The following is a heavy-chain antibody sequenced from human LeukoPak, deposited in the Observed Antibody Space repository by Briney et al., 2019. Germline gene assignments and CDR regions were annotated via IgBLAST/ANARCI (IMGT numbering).Heavy chain of an antibody. CDR3: ARDQYYDFWSGHRTFDY. Sequence: KSGGSLRLSCAASGFTFSDYYMSWIRQAPGKGLEWVSYISSRSNSIYYADSVKGRFTISRDNAKNSLYLQMNSLRAEDTAVYYCARDQYYDFWSGHRTFDYWGQGTLVIVSS. D-gene: IGHD3-3*01. J-gene: IGHJ4*02. CDR1: GFTFSDYY. V-gene: IGHV3-11*04. CDR2: ISSRSNSI.